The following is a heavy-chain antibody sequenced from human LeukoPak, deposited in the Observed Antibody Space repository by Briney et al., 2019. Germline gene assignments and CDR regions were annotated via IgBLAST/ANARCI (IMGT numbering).Heavy chain of an antibody. J-gene: IGHJ4*02. CDR2: ISYDGSNK. D-gene: IGHD1-26*01. CDR3: ARVGGGLAVFDY. CDR1: GFTFDDYA. V-gene: IGHV3-30-3*01. Sequence: GRSLRLSCAASGFTFDDYAMHWVRQAPGKGLEWVAVISYDGSNKYYADSVKGRFTISRDNSKNTLYLQMNSLRAEDTAVYYCARVGGGLAVFDYWGQGTLVTVSS.